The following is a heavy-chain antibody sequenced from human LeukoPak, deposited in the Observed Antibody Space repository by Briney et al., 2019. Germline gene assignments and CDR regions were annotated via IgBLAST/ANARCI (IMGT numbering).Heavy chain of an antibody. Sequence: PGGSLRLSCAASGFTFSSYWMSWVRQAPGKGLEWVANIKQDGSEKYYVDSVKGRFTISRDNAKNSLYLQMNSLRAEDTAVSYCARAGYSSSWTEYFQHWGQGTLVTVSS. CDR2: IKQDGSEK. CDR1: GFTFSSYW. V-gene: IGHV3-7*01. CDR3: ARAGYSSSWTEYFQH. J-gene: IGHJ1*01. D-gene: IGHD6-13*01.